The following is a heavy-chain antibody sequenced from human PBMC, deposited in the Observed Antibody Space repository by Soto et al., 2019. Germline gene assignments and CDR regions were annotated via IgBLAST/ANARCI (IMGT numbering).Heavy chain of an antibody. CDR2: INPITGGT. V-gene: IGHV1-2*02. Sequence: ASVKVSCKASGYTFTSYYIHWVRQAPGQGLEWMGWINPITGGTNYAPKFQGRVTMTRDTSITTAYMELSRLRSDDTAVYYCARNYYDSSDRDYLAYWGQGTQVTVSS. CDR3: ARNYYDSSDRDYLAY. D-gene: IGHD3-22*01. CDR1: GYTFTSYY. J-gene: IGHJ4*02.